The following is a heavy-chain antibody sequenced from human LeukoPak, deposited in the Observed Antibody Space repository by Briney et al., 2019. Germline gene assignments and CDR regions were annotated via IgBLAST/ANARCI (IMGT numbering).Heavy chain of an antibody. D-gene: IGHD2-2*01. CDR2: INYDGST. CDR1: GFTFSSDA. Sequence: GGSLRLSCTSSGFTFSSDAMTWVRQAPGKGLVWVSRINYDGSTNYADSVKGRFTISRDNARNTLYMQMNSLRAEDTAVYYCVRGCSSTSCYPFDYWGQGTLVTVSS. J-gene: IGHJ4*02. CDR3: VRGCSSTSCYPFDY. V-gene: IGHV3-74*01.